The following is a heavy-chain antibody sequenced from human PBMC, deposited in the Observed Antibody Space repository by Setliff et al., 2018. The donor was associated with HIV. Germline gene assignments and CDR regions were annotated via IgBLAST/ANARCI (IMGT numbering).Heavy chain of an antibody. Sequence: SETLSLTCTVAGGSLSNYYWSWIRQSPGKGPEWIGYIYASRSTNHNPSLKSRVTISPDTSKNQFSLRLSSVTAADTAVYYCARDKGYYYMDVWGKGITVTVSS. J-gene: IGHJ6*03. CDR2: IYASRST. CDR3: ARDKGYYYMDV. V-gene: IGHV4-4*09. CDR1: GGSLSNYY.